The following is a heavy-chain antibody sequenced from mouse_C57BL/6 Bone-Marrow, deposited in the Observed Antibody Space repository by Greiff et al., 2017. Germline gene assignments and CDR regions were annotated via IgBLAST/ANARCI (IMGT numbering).Heavy chain of an antibody. Sequence: VQLKESGAELVRPGASVKLSCTASGFNITDDYMHWVKQTPEPGLEWIGWIDPENGDTEYDSKFQGKATITADTSSNTVYLQLSSRTSEDTAVYYCTTDYGSSYPALVAYWGQGTLVTVSA. CDR3: TTDYGSSYPALVAY. CDR1: GFNITDDY. CDR2: IDPENGDT. D-gene: IGHD1-1*01. V-gene: IGHV14-4*01. J-gene: IGHJ3*01.